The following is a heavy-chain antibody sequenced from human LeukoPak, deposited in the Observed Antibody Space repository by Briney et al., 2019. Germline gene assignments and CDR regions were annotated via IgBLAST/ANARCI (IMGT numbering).Heavy chain of an antibody. CDR1: GGTFSSYA. CDR3: AKSSGKLMITFGGVIVPPERYYYYGMDV. CDR2: IIPIFGTA. Sequence: SVKVSCKASGGTFSSYAISWVRQAPGQGLEWMGGIIPIFGTANYAQKFQGRVTITADESTSTAYMELSSLRSEDTAVYYCAKSSGKLMITFGGVIVPPERYYYYGMDVWGQGTTVTVSS. D-gene: IGHD3-16*02. J-gene: IGHJ6*02. V-gene: IGHV1-69*13.